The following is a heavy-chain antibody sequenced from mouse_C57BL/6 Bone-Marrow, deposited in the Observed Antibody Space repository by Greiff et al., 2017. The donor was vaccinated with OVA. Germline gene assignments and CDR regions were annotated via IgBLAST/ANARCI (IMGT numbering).Heavy chain of an antibody. J-gene: IGHJ2*01. V-gene: IGHV5-6*01. CDR3: AGLYYGNYNFDY. CDR1: GFTFSSYG. Sequence: EVKLMESGGDLVKPGGSLKLSCAASGFTFSSYGMSWVRQTPDKRLEWVATISSGGSYTYYPDSVKGRFTISRDNAKNTLYLQMSSLKSEDTAMYYCAGLYYGNYNFDYWGQGTTLTVSS. D-gene: IGHD2-1*01. CDR2: ISSGGSYT.